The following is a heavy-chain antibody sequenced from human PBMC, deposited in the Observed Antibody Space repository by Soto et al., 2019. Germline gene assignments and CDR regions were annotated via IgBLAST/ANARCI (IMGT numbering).Heavy chain of an antibody. Sequence: SVKVSCKASGYSFTSYGSSWVRQAPGQGLEWMGWISAYNGNTNYAQKFEDRVTMTTATSTNTVFLELRSLKSDDTAIYYCARDRLRGYDSSGFYSWGQGTMVTVSS. V-gene: IGHV1-18*01. D-gene: IGHD3-22*01. CDR3: ARDRLRGYDSSGFYS. J-gene: IGHJ4*02. CDR1: GYSFTSYG. CDR2: ISAYNGNT.